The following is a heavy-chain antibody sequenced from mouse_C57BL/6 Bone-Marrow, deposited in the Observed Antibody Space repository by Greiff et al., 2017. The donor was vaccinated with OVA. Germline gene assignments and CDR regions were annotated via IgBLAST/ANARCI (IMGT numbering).Heavy chain of an antibody. V-gene: IGHV5-12*01. CDR3: ARRGDGNSLAY. D-gene: IGHD2-1*01. J-gene: IGHJ3*01. CDR1: GFTFSDYY. Sequence: EVKLVESGGGLVQPGGSLKLSCAASGFTFSDYYMYWVRQTPEKRLEWVAYISNGGGSTYYPDTVKGRFTISRDNAKNTLYLHMSRLKSEDTAMYYCARRGDGNSLAYWGQGTLVTVSA. CDR2: ISNGGGST.